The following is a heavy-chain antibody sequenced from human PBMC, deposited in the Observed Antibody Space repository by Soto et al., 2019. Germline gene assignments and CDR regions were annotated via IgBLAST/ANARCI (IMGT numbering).Heavy chain of an antibody. CDR3: ARGALGYCSSTSCYTGDDAFDI. CDR2: MNPKNGNT. CDR1: GYTFTSYD. V-gene: IGHV1-8*01. J-gene: IGHJ3*02. Sequence: ASVKVSCKASGYTFTSYDIHWVRQATGQGLEWMGWMNPKNGNTGYAQKFQGRVTMTRDTSIGTAYMELSSPRSDDTAVYYCARGALGYCSSTSCYTGDDAFDIWGQGTMVTVSS. D-gene: IGHD2-2*02.